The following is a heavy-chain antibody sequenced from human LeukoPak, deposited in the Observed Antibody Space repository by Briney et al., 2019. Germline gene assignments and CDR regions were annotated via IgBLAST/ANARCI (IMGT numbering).Heavy chain of an antibody. Sequence: PGGSLESSCAAPGFTFSSNGMHWFGKAPAKGLEWVAVISYNGKNQYYADSVKGRFTISRDSSKNTLYLQMNSLRAEDTAVYYCAKLMFELDSSGYSIDHWGQGTLVSVSS. CDR3: AKLMFELDSSGYSIDH. V-gene: IGHV3-30*18. CDR2: ISYNGKNQ. J-gene: IGHJ4*02. D-gene: IGHD3-22*01. CDR1: GFTFSSNG.